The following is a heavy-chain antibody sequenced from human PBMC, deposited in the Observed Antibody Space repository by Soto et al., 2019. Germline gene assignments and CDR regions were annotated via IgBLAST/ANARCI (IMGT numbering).Heavy chain of an antibody. CDR3: ARIACASSRCFLLDY. J-gene: IGHJ4*02. V-gene: IGHV4-4*02. CDR1: GGSIISSDW. Sequence: PSETLSLTCAVSGGSIISSDWWSWVRQPPGKGLEWVGEIHHSGTTHYDSSLKSRVTMSVDNSKNQFSLRLSSLTAADTAIYYCARIACASSRCFLLDYRGQGTLVTVSS. D-gene: IGHD2-2*01. CDR2: IHHSGTT.